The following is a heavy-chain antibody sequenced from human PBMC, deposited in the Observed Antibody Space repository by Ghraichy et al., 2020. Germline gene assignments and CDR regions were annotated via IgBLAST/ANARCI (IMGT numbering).Heavy chain of an antibody. J-gene: IGHJ4*02. CDR3: ARDAGPTNSYFDL. CDR1: GFRFTTYG. D-gene: IGHD2-8*01. Sequence: GGSLRLSCAASGFRFTTYGMHWIRQAPGKGLEWVAAIQHDGSIQYYADSVRGRFTISRDDSTSTLHLQMTSLRAEDTAVFYCARDAGPTNSYFDLWGQGTPVTVSS. CDR2: IQHDGSIQ. V-gene: IGHV3-33*05.